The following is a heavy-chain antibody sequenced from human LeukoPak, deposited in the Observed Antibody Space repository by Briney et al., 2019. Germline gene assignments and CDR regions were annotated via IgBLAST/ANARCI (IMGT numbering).Heavy chain of an antibody. CDR3: LGVAGYNWFDP. CDR1: GGSFSGYY. J-gene: IGHJ5*02. CDR2: INHSGST. D-gene: IGHD6-19*01. V-gene: IGHV4-34*01. Sequence: SETLSLTCAVYGGSFSGYYWSWIRQPPGKGLEWIGEINHSGSTNYNPSLKSRVTISVDTSKNQFSLKLSSVTAADTAVYYCLGVAGYNWFDPWGQGTLVTVSS.